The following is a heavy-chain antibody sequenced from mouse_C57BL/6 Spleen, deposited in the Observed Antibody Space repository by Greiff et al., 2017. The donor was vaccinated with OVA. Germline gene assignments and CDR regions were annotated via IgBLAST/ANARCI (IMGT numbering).Heavy chain of an antibody. V-gene: IGHV1-62-2*01. CDR2: FYPGSGSI. Sequence: VQLQQSGAELVKPGASVKLSCKASGYTFTEYTIHWVKQRPGQGLEWIGWFYPGSGSIKYNEKFKGKATLTAEKSSSTVYMELSSLTSEDSAVYFCARHGVYDYDLSYYAMDYWGQGTSVTVSS. CDR1: GYTFTEYT. CDR3: ARHGVYDYDLSYYAMDY. J-gene: IGHJ4*01. D-gene: IGHD2-4*01.